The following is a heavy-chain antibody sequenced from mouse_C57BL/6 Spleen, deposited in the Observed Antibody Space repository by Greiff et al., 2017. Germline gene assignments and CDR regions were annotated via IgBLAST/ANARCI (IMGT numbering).Heavy chain of an antibody. J-gene: IGHJ1*03. D-gene: IGHD2-1*01. CDR3: VMVRTGWYFDV. CDR1: GYTFTAYN. CDR2: INPNNGGT. Sequence: EVQLQQSGPELVKPGASVKIPCKASGYTFTAYNMDWVKQSHGKSLEWIGDINPNNGGTIYNQKFKGKATLTVDKSSSTAYMELRSLTSEDPAVYYCVMVRTGWYFDVWGTGTTVTVSS. V-gene: IGHV1-18*01.